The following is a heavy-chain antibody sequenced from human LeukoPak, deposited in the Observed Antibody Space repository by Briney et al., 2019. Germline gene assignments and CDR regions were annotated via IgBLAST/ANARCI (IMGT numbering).Heavy chain of an antibody. Sequence: SETLSLTCTLSGGSISSRNYYWGWIRQPPNKGLQWIGSIYYTGSTYYKPSLKSRVTISVDTSKNQFSLKLSSVTAADTAVYYCARHTWWSRRYYFDYWGQGTLVTVSS. CDR2: IYYTGST. D-gene: IGHD2-15*01. J-gene: IGHJ4*02. CDR1: GGSISSRNYY. CDR3: ARHTWWSRRYYFDY. V-gene: IGHV4-39*01.